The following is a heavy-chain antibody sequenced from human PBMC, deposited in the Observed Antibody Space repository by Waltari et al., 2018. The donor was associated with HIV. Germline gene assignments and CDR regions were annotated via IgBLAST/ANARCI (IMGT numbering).Heavy chain of an antibody. CDR2: MSYRGST. CDR3: ARSFSGYSNYFDP. CDR1: GCSITSSSYY. Sequence: QLQLQESGPGLVKSSVTLSLTCPVSGCSITSSSYYWGWVRQPPGKGLELIGSMSYRGSTYHNPSLRSRLTISVDTSKNQFSLKLTSVTAADTAVYYCARSFSGYSNYFDPWGQGTLVTVSS. V-gene: IGHV4-39*01. D-gene: IGHD4-4*01. J-gene: IGHJ5*02.